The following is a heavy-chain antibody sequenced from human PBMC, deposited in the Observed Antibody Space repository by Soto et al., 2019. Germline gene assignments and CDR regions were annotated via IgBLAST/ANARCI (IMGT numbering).Heavy chain of an antibody. Sequence: QVQLQESGPGLVKPSETLSLTCSVSGDSLTSYYWTCVRQPPGKGLAWIGYIYYTGKTNYNPSLKSRVTISMDLSKNQFSLELRSLTAADTAVYYCARIILTGYYGLEPWGQGTLVIVSA. CDR1: GDSLTSYY. CDR3: ARIILTGYYGLEP. J-gene: IGHJ5*02. D-gene: IGHD3-9*01. CDR2: IYYTGKT. V-gene: IGHV4-59*01.